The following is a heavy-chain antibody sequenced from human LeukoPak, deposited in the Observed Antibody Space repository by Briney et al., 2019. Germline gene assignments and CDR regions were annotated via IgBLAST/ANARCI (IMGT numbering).Heavy chain of an antibody. CDR1: GFTFDDYA. CDR2: ISWNSGSI. CDR3: VRGRNYYYYMDV. Sequence: GGSLRLSCAASGFTFDDYAMHWVRQAPGKGLEWVSGISWNSGSIGYADSVKGRFTISRDNAKNSLYLQMNSLRAEDMALYYCVRGRNYYYYMDVWGKGTTVTVSS. D-gene: IGHD3-16*01. V-gene: IGHV3-9*03. J-gene: IGHJ6*03.